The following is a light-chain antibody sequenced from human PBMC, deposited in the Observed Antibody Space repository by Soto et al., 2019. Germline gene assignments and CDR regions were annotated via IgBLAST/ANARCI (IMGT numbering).Light chain of an antibody. Sequence: DVVMTQSPLSLPVTLGQPASISCSCSQSLVHSDGNTYLSWFQQRPGQSPRRLIYQVSHRDSGVPDRFSGGGSGTDFTLKISRVEAEDVGAYYCMQGTHWPQTFGQGTKVDMK. CDR2: QVS. V-gene: IGKV2-30*02. CDR3: MQGTHWPQT. CDR1: QSLVHSDGNTY. J-gene: IGKJ1*01.